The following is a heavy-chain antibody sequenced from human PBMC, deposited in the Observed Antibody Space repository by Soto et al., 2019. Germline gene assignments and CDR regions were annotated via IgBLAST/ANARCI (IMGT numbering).Heavy chain of an antibody. CDR3: VRGPYNYTSRSFHF. V-gene: IGHV4-34*01. CDR2: INHSGIT. D-gene: IGHD1-20*01. CDR1: GGSFSGYF. J-gene: IGHJ4*02. Sequence: PSETLSLTCTVSGGSFSGYFWTWIRQPPGKGLEWLAEINHSGITNYNPSVESRVSMSVDTSKNQFSLRLYSVTAADTAVYYCVRGPYNYTSRSFHFWGPGTLVSVS.